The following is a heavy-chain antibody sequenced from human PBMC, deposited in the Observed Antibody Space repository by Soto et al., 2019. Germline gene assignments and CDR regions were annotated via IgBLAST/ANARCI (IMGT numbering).Heavy chain of an antibody. V-gene: IGHV3-11*01. D-gene: IGHD1-26*01. CDR3: ARALVLVVGALSQ. Sequence: QVQLVESGGGSVKPEGSLRLSCAASRITFSAYYMSWNRQAPGKGLERDSYNSDTASLTHYGDSAKGRFTISRDNAKASLYLQMDSLRVEDSAIYCCARALVLVVGALSQWGQGTLVTVSS. J-gene: IGHJ4*02. CDR2: NSDTASLT. CDR1: RITFSAYY.